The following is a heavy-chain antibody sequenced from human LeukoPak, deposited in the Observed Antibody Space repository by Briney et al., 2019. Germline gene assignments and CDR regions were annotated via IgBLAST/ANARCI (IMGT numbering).Heavy chain of an antibody. Sequence: GGTLRLSCAASGFTFSSYGMSWVRQAPGKGLEWVSALSGSGGSTYYADSVKGRFTISRDNSKNTLYLQMNSLRAEDTAVYYCAKTPKITMIVVVITHNYFDYWGQGTLVTVSS. V-gene: IGHV3-23*01. D-gene: IGHD3-22*01. CDR1: GFTFSSYG. J-gene: IGHJ4*02. CDR3: AKTPKITMIVVVITHNYFDY. CDR2: LSGSGGST.